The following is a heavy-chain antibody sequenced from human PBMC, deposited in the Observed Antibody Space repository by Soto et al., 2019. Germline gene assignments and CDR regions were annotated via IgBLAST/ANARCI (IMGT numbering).Heavy chain of an antibody. CDR2: ITSGSII. V-gene: IGHV3-48*03. CDR3: ARVMYATWSSFDY. J-gene: IGHJ4*02. Sequence: EVQLVESGGGVVQPGGSLRLSCTASGFTFSSYEMTWVRQVLGKGLEWVSYITSGSIIYYADSVKGRFTISRDNAKNSLYLQMDSLRAEDTALYYCARVMYATWSSFDYWGQGALVTVSS. CDR1: GFTFSSYE. D-gene: IGHD1-26*01.